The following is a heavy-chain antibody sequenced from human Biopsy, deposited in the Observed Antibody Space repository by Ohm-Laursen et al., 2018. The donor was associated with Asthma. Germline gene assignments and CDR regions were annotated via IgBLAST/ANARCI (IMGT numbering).Heavy chain of an antibody. D-gene: IGHD3-22*01. CDR1: GFVFSQSG. CDR2: VSSDGHNK. Sequence: SLRLSCTASGFVFSQSGMHWVRQAAGKGLEWVALVSSDGHNKYYEDSVKGRFTISRDNSRNRLYLQINSLTVEDSAVYFCARQSGQEYGDSIPFDTWGQGTKVAVSS. CDR3: ARQSGQEYGDSIPFDT. V-gene: IGHV3-30*03. J-gene: IGHJ3*02.